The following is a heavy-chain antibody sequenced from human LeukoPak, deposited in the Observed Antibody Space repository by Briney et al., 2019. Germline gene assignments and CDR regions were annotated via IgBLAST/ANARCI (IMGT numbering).Heavy chain of an antibody. D-gene: IGHD4-17*01. CDR2: IYSDGST. CDR3: AREVPLDYGDFSYFDY. V-gene: IGHV3-53*01. J-gene: IGHJ4*02. CDR1: GFTVSSNY. Sequence: PGGSLRLSCAASGFTVSSNYMSWVRQAPGTGLEWVSEIYSDGSTYYAASVKGRFSISRDKSKNTVYLQMNSLRAEDTAVYYCAREVPLDYGDFSYFDYWGQGTLVTVSS.